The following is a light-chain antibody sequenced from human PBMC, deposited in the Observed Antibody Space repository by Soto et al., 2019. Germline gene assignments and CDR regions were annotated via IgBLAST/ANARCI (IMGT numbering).Light chain of an antibody. Sequence: QLVLTQPPSVSGAPGQRVTISCTGSSSNIGAGYDVHWYQQLPGTAPKLLIFANNRRPSGVPDRFSASKSGTSASLAITGLQPADEADYFCQSYDNNLSALFGGGTKLTVL. CDR1: SSNIGAGYD. CDR2: ANN. CDR3: QSYDNNLSAL. V-gene: IGLV1-40*01. J-gene: IGLJ3*02.